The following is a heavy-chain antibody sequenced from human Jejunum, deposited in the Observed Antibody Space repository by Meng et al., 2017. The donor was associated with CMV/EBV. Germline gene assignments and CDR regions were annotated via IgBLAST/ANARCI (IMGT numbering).Heavy chain of an antibody. D-gene: IGHD6-19*01. Sequence: DVELVGVARALVPPGGSLRHSCEASSLTISGSATDRLHQAPGKGLEWVGRARTKPYSYTKDYASSVKGRVTISRDDSKNSVYLQMSSLKTEDTAVYYCATDLSRIAVDAGYWGQGTLVTVSS. CDR2: ARTKPYSYTK. J-gene: IGHJ4*02. CDR3: ATDLSRIAVDAGY. V-gene: IGHV3-72*01. CDR1: SLTISGSA.